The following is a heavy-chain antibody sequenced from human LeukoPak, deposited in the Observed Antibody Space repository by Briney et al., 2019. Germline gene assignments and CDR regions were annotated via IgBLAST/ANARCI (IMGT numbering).Heavy chain of an antibody. J-gene: IGHJ5*02. Sequence: GESLKSSCKGLGYTFTSYWIGWVRQMPGKGLEWMGIIYPGDSDTRYSPSFQGQVTISADKSISTAYLQWSSLKASDTAMYYCARHWEMDWFDPWGQGTLVTVSS. CDR1: GYTFTSYW. V-gene: IGHV5-51*01. CDR2: IYPGDSDT. D-gene: IGHD5-24*01. CDR3: ARHWEMDWFDP.